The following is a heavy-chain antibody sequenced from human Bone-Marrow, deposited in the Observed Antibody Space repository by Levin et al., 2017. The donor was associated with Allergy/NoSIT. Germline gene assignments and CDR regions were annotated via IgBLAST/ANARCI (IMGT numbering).Heavy chain of an antibody. V-gene: IGHV3-49*05. CDR3: TRVTYCSTTTCRSSDY. CDR1: GITFGDYA. Sequence: KSGGSLRLSCTTSGITFGDYAMSWFRQAPGKGLEWVGFIRSKAYGGTTEYAASVRGRFSLSRDDSKSIAYLQMNSLKTEDTAVYYCTRVTYCSTTTCRSSDYWGQGTLVTVSS. CDR2: IRSKAYGGTT. J-gene: IGHJ4*02. D-gene: IGHD2-2*01.